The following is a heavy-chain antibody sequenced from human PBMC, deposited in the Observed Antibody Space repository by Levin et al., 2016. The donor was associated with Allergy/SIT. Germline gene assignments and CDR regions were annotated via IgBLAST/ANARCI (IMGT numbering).Heavy chain of an antibody. CDR2: INHSGST. D-gene: IGHD3-10*01. CDR3: ARIDYGSGSYYVYYYGMDV. J-gene: IGHJ6*02. CDR1: GGSLSGDY. Sequence: SETLSLTCVVYGGSLSGDYWSWIRQPPGKGLEWIGEINHSGSTNYNPSLKSRVTISVDTSKNQFSLKLSSVTAADTAVYYCARIDYGSGSYYVYYYGMDVWGQGTTVTVSS. V-gene: IGHV4-34*01.